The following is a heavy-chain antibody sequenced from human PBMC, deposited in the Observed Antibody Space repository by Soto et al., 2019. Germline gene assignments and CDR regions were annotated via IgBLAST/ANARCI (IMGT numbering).Heavy chain of an antibody. CDR2: IIPIFGTA. J-gene: IGHJ5*02. Sequence: GASVKVSCKASGGTFSSYAISWLRQAPGQGLEWMGGIIPIFGTANYAQKFQRRVTITAYESTSTAYMELSSLRSEDTAVYYCASPFPDDYDSSCQSSWFGHWGEGAQVRVS. CDR1: GGTFSSYA. CDR3: ASPFPDDYDSSCQSSWFGH. V-gene: IGHV1-69*13. D-gene: IGHD3-22*01.